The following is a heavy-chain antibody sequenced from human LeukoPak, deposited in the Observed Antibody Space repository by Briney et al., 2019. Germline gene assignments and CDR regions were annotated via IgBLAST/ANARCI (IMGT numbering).Heavy chain of an antibody. CDR1: GGSISSYY. D-gene: IGHD6-25*01. CDR3: ARHKYSSVYYWYFDL. CDR2: IYYSGST. Sequence: SETLSLTCTVSGGSISSYYWIWIRQPPGKGLDWIGYIYYSGSTNYNPSLKSRVTISVDTSKNQFSLKLSSVTAADTAVYYCARHKYSSVYYWYFDLWGRGTLVTVSS. J-gene: IGHJ2*01. V-gene: IGHV4-59*08.